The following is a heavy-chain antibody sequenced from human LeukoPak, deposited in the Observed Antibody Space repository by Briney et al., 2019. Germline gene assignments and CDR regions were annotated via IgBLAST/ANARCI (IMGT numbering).Heavy chain of an antibody. V-gene: IGHV3-48*01. CDR3: ASEYDFWSGYRYYYYYGMDV. CDR1: GFTFSSDS. Sequence: GGSLRLSCAASGFTFSSDSMNWVRQAPGKGLEWVSYISSSSSTIYYADSVKGRFTISRDNAKNSLYLQMDSLRAEDTAVYYCASEYDFWSGYRYYYYYGMDVWGQGTTVTVSS. J-gene: IGHJ6*02. D-gene: IGHD3-3*01. CDR2: ISSSSSTI.